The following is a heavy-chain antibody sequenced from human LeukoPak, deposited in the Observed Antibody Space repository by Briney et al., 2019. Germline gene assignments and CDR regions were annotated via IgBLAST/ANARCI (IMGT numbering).Heavy chain of an antibody. V-gene: IGHV3-30*18. CDR3: AKELAVADMFDY. J-gene: IGHJ4*02. D-gene: IGHD6-19*01. Sequence: GKSLRLSCAASGFTFSTYGMHWVRQAPGKGLEWVAVISYDVNNKYYAGSVKGRFTISRDNSKNTLYLQLNNVRADDTAVYYCAKELAVADMFDYWGQGTLVTVSS. CDR2: ISYDVNNK. CDR1: GFTFSTYG.